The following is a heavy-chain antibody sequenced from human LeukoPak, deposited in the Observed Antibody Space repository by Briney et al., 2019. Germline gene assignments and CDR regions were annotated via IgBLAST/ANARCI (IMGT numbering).Heavy chain of an antibody. CDR2: IYYGGST. J-gene: IGHJ6*03. CDR3: VAFYDSSYYMDV. Sequence: SEALSLTCTVSGGSISSSSYCWGWIRQPPGKGLEWIGSIYYGGSTYYNPSLKSRVSISIDTSKSQFFLKLSSVTAADTAVYYSVAFYDSSYYMDVWGKGTTVTVSS. V-gene: IGHV4-39*07. D-gene: IGHD3-22*01. CDR1: GGSISSSSYC.